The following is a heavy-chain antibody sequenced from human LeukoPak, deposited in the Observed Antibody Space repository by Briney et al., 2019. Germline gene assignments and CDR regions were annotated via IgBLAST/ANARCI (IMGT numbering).Heavy chain of an antibody. D-gene: IGHD3-10*01. CDR3: ARDRGFYSPRFDP. CDR1: GYTFISYA. J-gene: IGHJ5*02. V-gene: IGHV1-3*01. CDR2: INAGNGNT. Sequence: ASVKVSCKASGYTFISYAMHWVRQAPGQRLEWMGWINAGNGNTKYSQKFQGRVTIARDTSTSTAYMELGSLRSDDTAVYYCARDRGFYSPRFDPWGQGTLVTVSS.